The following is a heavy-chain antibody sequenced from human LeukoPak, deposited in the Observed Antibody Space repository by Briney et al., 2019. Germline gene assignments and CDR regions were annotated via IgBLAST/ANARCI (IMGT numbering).Heavy chain of an antibody. CDR2: MNPNSGNT. J-gene: IGHJ6*02. CDR3: ARGRSGYDFVYYYYGLDV. V-gene: IGHV1-8*01. Sequence: ASVKVSCKASGYTFTSYDINWVRQATGQGLEWMGWMNPNSGNTGYAQKFQGRVTMTRNTSISTAYMELSSLRSEDTAVYYCARGRSGYDFVYYYYGLDVWGQGTTVTVSS. D-gene: IGHD5-12*01. CDR1: GYTFTSYD.